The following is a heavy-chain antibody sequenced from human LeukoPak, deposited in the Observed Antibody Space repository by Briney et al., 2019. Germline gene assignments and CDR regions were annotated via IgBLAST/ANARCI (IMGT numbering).Heavy chain of an antibody. CDR3: AKDKILGVRGVKSSNWFDP. CDR2: ISGSGGST. V-gene: IGHV3-23*01. J-gene: IGHJ5*02. Sequence: SGGSLRLSCAASGFTFSSYAMSCVRRAPGKGLEWVSAISGSGGSTYYADSVKGRFTISRDNSKNTLYLQMNSLRAEDTAVYYCAKDKILGVRGVKSSNWFDPWGQGTLVTVSS. D-gene: IGHD3-10*01. CDR1: GFTFSSYA.